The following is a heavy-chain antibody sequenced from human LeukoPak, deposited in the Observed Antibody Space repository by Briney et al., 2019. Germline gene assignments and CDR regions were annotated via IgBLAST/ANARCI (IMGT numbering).Heavy chain of an antibody. CDR3: ARGEDFKSSRFDP. CDR2: IYNSGTI. D-gene: IGHD1-26*01. V-gene: IGHV4-59*11. J-gene: IGHJ5*02. Sequence: SETLSLTCTVSGGSISGHYRNWIRQPPGKGLEWIGYIYNSGTIKYNPSLESRVTISVDTSKNQFSLKLTSVTAADTALYYCARGEDFKSSRFDPWGQGTLVTVSS. CDR1: GGSISGHY.